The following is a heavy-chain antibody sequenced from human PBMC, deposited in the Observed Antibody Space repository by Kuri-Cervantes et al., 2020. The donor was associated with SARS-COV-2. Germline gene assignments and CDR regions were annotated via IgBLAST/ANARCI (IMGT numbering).Heavy chain of an antibody. CDR2: IKQDGSEK. CDR1: GFPFSNYA. Sequence: GGSLRLSCAASGFPFSNYAMTWVRQAPGKGLEWVANIKQDGSEKYYVDSVKGRFTISRDNSKNTLYLQMNSLRAEDTAVYYCAKDFVVTWEQLSYNWFDPWGQGTLVTVSS. V-gene: IGHV3-7*01. CDR3: AKDFVVTWEQLSYNWFDP. D-gene: IGHD1-26*01. J-gene: IGHJ5*02.